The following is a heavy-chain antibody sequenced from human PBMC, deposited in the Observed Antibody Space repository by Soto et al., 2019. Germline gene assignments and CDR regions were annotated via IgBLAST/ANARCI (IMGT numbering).Heavy chain of an antibody. Sequence: GGSLRLSCAASGFTFSSYSMNWVRQAPGKGLEWVSSISSSSYIYYADSVKGRFTISRDNAKNSLYLQMNSLRAEDTAVYYCARGYYYDSSGYHPPFDCWGQGTLVTVSS. J-gene: IGHJ4*02. CDR1: GFTFSSYS. V-gene: IGHV3-21*01. CDR2: ISSSSYI. CDR3: ARGYYYDSSGYHPPFDC. D-gene: IGHD3-22*01.